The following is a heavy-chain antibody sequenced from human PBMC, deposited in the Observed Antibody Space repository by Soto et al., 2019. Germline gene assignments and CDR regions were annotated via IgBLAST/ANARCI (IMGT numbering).Heavy chain of an antibody. CDR2: TYHSGTT. CDR1: GDSINNSHW. Sequence: QVQLQESGPGLVQPSGTLSLTCAVSGDSINNSHWWSWVRQTPGKGLEWIGETYHSGTTNYNPSLKTRVTISIDKSKNQFSSKMNSVTAADTAVDYCAREFKSSPASGPNWFDPWGQGTLVTVSS. V-gene: IGHV4-4*02. CDR3: AREFKSSPASGPNWFDP. D-gene: IGHD6-25*01. J-gene: IGHJ5*02.